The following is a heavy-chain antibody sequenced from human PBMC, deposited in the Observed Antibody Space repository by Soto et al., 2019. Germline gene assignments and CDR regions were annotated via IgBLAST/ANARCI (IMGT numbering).Heavy chain of an antibody. CDR1: GFTLRSYW. CDR3: ERDLGYGSGSSVNHYLHC. J-gene: IGHJ4*01. CDR2: IKTDGSEK. V-gene: IGHV3-7*01. Sequence: GESLKISCAASGFTLRSYWMSWVRQAPGKGLEWLATIKTDGSEKKYVDSVKGRFTVSRDNAKNSLYPQMDSLRAEDTAVYYCERDLGYGSGSSVNHYLHCWGRGTLVTVSS. D-gene: IGHD3-10*01.